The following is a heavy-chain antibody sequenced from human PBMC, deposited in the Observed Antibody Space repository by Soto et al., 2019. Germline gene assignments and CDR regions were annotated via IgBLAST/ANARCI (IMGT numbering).Heavy chain of an antibody. Sequence: SETLSLTCTVSGGSISSGGYYWSWIRQHPGKGLEWIGYIYHSGTTYYNPSLKSRVTISVDTSKNQFPLKLTSVTAADTAVYYCARGVTMVRGVIHTPYFDYWGQGTLVTVSS. V-gene: IGHV4-31*03. J-gene: IGHJ4*02. CDR2: IYHSGTT. CDR1: GGSISSGGYY. CDR3: ARGVTMVRGVIHTPYFDY. D-gene: IGHD3-10*01.